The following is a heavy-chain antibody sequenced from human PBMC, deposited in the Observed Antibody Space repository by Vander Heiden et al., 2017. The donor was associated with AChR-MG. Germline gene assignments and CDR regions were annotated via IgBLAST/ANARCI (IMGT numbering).Heavy chain of an antibody. V-gene: IGHV3-21*01. CDR2: ISSSSSYI. D-gene: IGHD4-17*01. CDR3: ARDHYGDYEREYQGDFDY. CDR1: GFTFSSHR. Sequence: EVQLVESGGGLVKPGGSLRLSCAASGFTFSSHRMNGVRQAPGKGLEWVSSISSSSSYIYYADSVKGRFTISRDNAKNSLYLQMNSLRAEDTAVYYCARDHYGDYEREYQGDFDYWGQGTLVTVSS. J-gene: IGHJ4*02.